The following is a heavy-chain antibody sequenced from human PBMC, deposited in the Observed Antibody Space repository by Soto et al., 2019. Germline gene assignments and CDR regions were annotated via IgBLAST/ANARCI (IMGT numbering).Heavy chain of an antibody. CDR1: GFTFTRYS. Sequence: PGGSLRLSCAASGFTFTRYSMNWVRQAPGKGLEWVSAISGSGGSTYYADSVKGRFTISRDNAKNSLYLQMNSLRAEDTAVYYCAPTRTGGARFDYWGQGTLVTVSS. V-gene: IGHV3-21*01. CDR3: APTRTGGARFDY. D-gene: IGHD2-8*02. J-gene: IGHJ4*02. CDR2: ISGSGGST.